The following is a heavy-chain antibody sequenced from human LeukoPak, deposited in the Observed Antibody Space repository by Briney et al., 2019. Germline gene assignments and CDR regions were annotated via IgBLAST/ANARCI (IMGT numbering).Heavy chain of an antibody. CDR3: ATVGGYCSGGSCYSPWFDP. Sequence: ASVKVSCKVSGYTITELSMHWVRQAPGKGLEWMGGFDPEDGETIYAQKFQGRVTMTEDTSTDTAYMELSSLRSEDTAVYYCATVGGYCSGGSCYSPWFDPWGQGTLVTDSS. V-gene: IGHV1-24*01. CDR2: FDPEDGET. CDR1: GYTITELS. J-gene: IGHJ5*02. D-gene: IGHD2-15*01.